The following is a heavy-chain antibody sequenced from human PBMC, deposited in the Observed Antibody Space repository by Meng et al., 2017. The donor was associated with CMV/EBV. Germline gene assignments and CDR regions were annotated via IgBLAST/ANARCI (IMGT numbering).Heavy chain of an antibody. CDR1: GFTFSSYA. CDR3: ARPGYYDFWSGYYPTGLGMDV. V-gene: IGHV3-30-3*01. Sequence: GESLKISCAASGFTFSSYAMHWVRQAPGKGLEWVAVISYDGSNKYYADSAKGRFTISRDNSKNTLYLQMNSLRAEDTAVYYCARPGYYDFWSGYYPTGLGMDVWGQGTTVTVSS. J-gene: IGHJ6*02. D-gene: IGHD3-3*01. CDR2: ISYDGSNK.